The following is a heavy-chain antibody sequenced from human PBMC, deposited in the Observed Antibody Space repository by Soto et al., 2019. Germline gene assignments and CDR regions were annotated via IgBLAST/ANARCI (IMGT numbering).Heavy chain of an antibody. Sequence: PVGSLRLSCAASGFTFSDYYMNWVRQAPGKGLEWVSSISSSSTIYYADSVKGRFTISRDNAKNSLYLQMNSLRAEDTAVYYCARVCIAVDGTEYYFDYWGQGTLVTVSS. CDR1: GFTFSDYY. V-gene: IGHV3-11*04. CDR2: ISSSSTI. J-gene: IGHJ4*02. CDR3: ARVCIAVDGTEYYFDY. D-gene: IGHD6-19*01.